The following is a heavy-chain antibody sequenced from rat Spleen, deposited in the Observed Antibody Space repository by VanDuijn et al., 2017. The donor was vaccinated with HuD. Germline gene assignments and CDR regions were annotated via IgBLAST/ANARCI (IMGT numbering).Heavy chain of an antibody. Sequence: EVQLVETGGGLVQPGRSLKLSCAASGFTFSNYDTAWVRQAPTKGLEWVASISPSGGSTYYRDSVKGRFTVSRDNAKSTLYLQMDSLRSEDTATYYCARQRVNWFAYWGQGTLVTVSS. CDR3: ARQRVNWFAY. CDR1: GFTFSNYD. J-gene: IGHJ3*01. V-gene: IGHV5-25*01. CDR2: ISPSGGST. D-gene: IGHD1-11*01.